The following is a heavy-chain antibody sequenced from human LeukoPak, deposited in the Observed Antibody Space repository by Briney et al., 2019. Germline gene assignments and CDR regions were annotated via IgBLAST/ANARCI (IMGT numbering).Heavy chain of an antibody. Sequence: ASVKVSCKGSGYTFTSYYMHWVRQAPGQGLEWMGIINPSGGSTSYAQKFQGRVTMTRDTSTSTDYMELSSLRSEDTAVYYCARATQIRDYSSNYWGQGTLVTVSS. D-gene: IGHD4-11*01. V-gene: IGHV1-46*01. CDR2: INPSGGST. J-gene: IGHJ4*02. CDR1: GYTFTSYY. CDR3: ARATQIRDYSSNY.